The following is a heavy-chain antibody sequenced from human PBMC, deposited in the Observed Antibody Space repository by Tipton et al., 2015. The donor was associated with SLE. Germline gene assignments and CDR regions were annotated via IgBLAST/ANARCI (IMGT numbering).Heavy chain of an antibody. CDR2: FTRSGGT. CDR1: SGSFSDYW. Sequence: TLSLTCAAYSGSFSDYWWSWIRQPPGKGLEWIGEFTRSGGTNYNPSLKSRVSISADRPKNQFSLNLRSMTAADTAVYYCARHLGASFDFWGQGILVTVSS. CDR3: ARHLGASFDF. J-gene: IGHJ4*02. V-gene: IGHV4-34*01.